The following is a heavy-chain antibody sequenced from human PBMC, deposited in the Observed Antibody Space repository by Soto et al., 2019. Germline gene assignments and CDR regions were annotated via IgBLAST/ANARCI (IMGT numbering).Heavy chain of an antibody. CDR3: AGEGDILTGYPEGYYMDV. CDR1: GGSISSSSYY. J-gene: IGHJ6*03. V-gene: IGHV4-39*02. CDR2: IYYSGST. D-gene: IGHD3-9*01. Sequence: PSETLSLTCTVSGGSISSSSYYWGWIRQPPGKGLEWIGSIYYSGSTYYNPSLKSRVTISVDTSKNQFSLKLSSVTAADTAVYYCAGEGDILTGYPEGYYMDVWGKGTTVS.